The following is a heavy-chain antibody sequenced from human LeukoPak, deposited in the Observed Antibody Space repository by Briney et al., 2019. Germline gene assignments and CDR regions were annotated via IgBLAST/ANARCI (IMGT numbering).Heavy chain of an antibody. D-gene: IGHD1-26*01. Sequence: PGRSLRLSCAASGFTFSSYAMHWVRQAPGMGLEWVAVISYDGSNKYYADSVKGRFTISRDDSKNTFYLQMNSLRAEDTAVYYCARDHGGSLSHGVDVWGQGTTVTVSS. CDR3: ARDHGGSLSHGVDV. CDR2: ISYDGSNK. J-gene: IGHJ6*02. V-gene: IGHV3-30-3*01. CDR1: GFTFSSYA.